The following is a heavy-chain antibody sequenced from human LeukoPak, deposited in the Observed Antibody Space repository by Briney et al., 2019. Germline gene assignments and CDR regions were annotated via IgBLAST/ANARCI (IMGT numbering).Heavy chain of an antibody. D-gene: IGHD3-16*01. CDR3: ATVGHDYVWGSYEGAFDI. CDR2: FDPEDGET. V-gene: IGHV1-24*01. J-gene: IGHJ3*02. Sequence: RASVEVSCKVSGYTLTELSMHWVRQAPGKGLEWMGGFDPEDGETIYAQKFQGRVTMTEDTSTDTAYMELSSLRSEDTAVYYCATVGHDYVWGSYEGAFDIWGQGTMVTVSS. CDR1: GYTLTELS.